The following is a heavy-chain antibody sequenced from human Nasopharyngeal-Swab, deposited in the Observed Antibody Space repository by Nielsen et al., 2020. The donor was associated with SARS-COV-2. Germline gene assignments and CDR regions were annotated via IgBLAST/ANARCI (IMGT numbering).Heavy chain of an antibody. D-gene: IGHD6-13*01. CDR3: ARGLHSSWYYYRPEDNYFDP. J-gene: IGHJ5*02. CDR2: ISSSSSYI. Sequence: VRQAPGKGLAWVSSISSSSSYIYYADSVKGRFTISRDNAKNSLYLQMNSLRAEDTAVYYCARGLHSSWYYYRPEDNYFDPWGQGTLVTVSS. V-gene: IGHV3-21*01.